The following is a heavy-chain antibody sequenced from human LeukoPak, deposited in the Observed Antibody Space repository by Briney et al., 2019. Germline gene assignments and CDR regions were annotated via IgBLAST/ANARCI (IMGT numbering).Heavy chain of an antibody. CDR3: AKVGGYDAFDI. CDR2: IYSGGTT. Sequence: GGSLRLSCAVSGFTVSGNYMSWVRQAPGKGLEWVSLIYSGGTTYYADSVKGRFTISRDNSKNTLYLQMNSLRAEDTAVYYCAKVGGYDAFDIWGQGTMVTVSS. D-gene: IGHD2-15*01. V-gene: IGHV3-53*05. J-gene: IGHJ3*02. CDR1: GFTVSGNY.